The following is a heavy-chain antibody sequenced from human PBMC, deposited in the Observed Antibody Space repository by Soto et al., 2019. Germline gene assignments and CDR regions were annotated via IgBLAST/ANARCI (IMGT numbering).Heavy chain of an antibody. Sequence: QVQLQESGPGLVKPSETLSRSCTVSDGSLSPNYWSWIRQPPGKGLEWIGYIYYAGTTTYNPSLKSRVTISLDTPKNEVSLKLTSVTAADTAVYYCARLGRFYQALDSWGPGTLVTVSS. V-gene: IGHV4-59*08. CDR2: IYYAGTT. D-gene: IGHD2-2*01. CDR1: DGSLSPNY. CDR3: ARLGRFYQALDS. J-gene: IGHJ4*02.